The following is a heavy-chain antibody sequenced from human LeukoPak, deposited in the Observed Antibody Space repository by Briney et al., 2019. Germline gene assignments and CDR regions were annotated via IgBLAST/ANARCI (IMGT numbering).Heavy chain of an antibody. CDR1: GFTFSSYE. Sequence: GGSLRLFCAASGFTFSSYEMNWVRQAPGKGLEWVSYISSSGSTIYYADSLKGRFTISRDNAKNSLYLQMNSLRAEDTAVYYCAREVSQFDYWGQGTLVTVSS. CDR3: AREVSQFDY. CDR2: ISSSGSTI. V-gene: IGHV3-48*03. J-gene: IGHJ4*02.